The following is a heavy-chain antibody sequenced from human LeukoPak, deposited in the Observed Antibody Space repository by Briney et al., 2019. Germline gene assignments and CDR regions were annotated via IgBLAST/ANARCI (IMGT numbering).Heavy chain of an antibody. V-gene: IGHV1-2*02. CDR3: ARGPSLRYFDWLSKYYYYMDV. J-gene: IGHJ6*03. CDR1: GYTFTGYY. D-gene: IGHD3-9*01. CDR2: INPNSGGT. Sequence: ASVKVSCKASGYTFTGYYMHWVRQAPGQGLEWMGWINPNSGGTNYAQKFQGRVTMTRDTSISTAYMELSRLRSVDTAVYYCARGPSLRYFDWLSKYYYYMDVWGKGTTVTVSS.